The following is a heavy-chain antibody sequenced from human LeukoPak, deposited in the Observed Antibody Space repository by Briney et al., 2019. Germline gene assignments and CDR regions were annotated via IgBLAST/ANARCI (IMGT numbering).Heavy chain of an antibody. CDR3: ARGPYDYGDYSRG. D-gene: IGHD4-17*01. Sequence: GGSLRLSCAASGFTFSSYLMSWVRQAPGKGLEWVANIKQFGSEKYYVDSVKGRFTISRDNAKNSLYLQMNSLRAEDTAVYYCARGPYDYGDYSRGWGQGTLVTVSS. V-gene: IGHV3-7*02. CDR2: IKQFGSEK. CDR1: GFTFSSYL. J-gene: IGHJ4*02.